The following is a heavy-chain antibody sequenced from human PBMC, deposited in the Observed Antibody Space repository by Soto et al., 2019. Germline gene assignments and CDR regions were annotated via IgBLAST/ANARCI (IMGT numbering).Heavy chain of an antibody. CDR2: INEDGTKR. CDR1: GFSLTQYW. V-gene: IGHV3-7*01. CDR3: TRCDGGCSGGSCFFGS. J-gene: IGHJ4*02. D-gene: IGHD2-15*01. Sequence: EVQLVESGGGLVQSGGSLRLSCIASGFSLTQYWMRWVRQTPRKGLEWVAKINEDGTKRDYMESVEGRFTISRDNAKNSVSLQMSSLRADDASVYFCTRCDGGCSGGSCFFGSWGQGTLGTVSS.